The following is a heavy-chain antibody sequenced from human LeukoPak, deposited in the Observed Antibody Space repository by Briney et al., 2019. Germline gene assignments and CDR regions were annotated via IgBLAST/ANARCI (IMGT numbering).Heavy chain of an antibody. J-gene: IGHJ4*02. D-gene: IGHD6-19*01. CDR2: IRSKAYGGTT. V-gene: IGHV3-49*03. Sequence: PGGSLRLSCTASGFTFGDYAMSWFRQAPGKGLEWVGFIRSKAYGGTTEYAASVKGRFTISRDDSKSIAYLQMNSLKTEDTAVYYCTRGTLGVSSVAGTNYFDYWGQGTLVTVSS. CDR1: GFTFGDYA. CDR3: TRGTLGVSSVAGTNYFDY.